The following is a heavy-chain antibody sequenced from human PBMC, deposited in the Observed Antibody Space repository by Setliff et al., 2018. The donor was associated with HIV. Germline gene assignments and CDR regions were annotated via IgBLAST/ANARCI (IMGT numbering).Heavy chain of an antibody. J-gene: IGHJ5*02. CDR2: IFYSVNT. Sequence: SETLSLTCTVSGGSIRTYYWSWIRQPPGTGLEWIGYIFYSVNTNYNPSLKGRVTISVDASKNQFSLKLSSVTAADTAVYYCARLAREEYCRGRTCYPNWFDPWGPGTLVTVSS. CDR3: ARLAREEYCRGRTCYPNWFDP. CDR1: GGSIRTYY. D-gene: IGHD2-15*01. V-gene: IGHV4-59*08.